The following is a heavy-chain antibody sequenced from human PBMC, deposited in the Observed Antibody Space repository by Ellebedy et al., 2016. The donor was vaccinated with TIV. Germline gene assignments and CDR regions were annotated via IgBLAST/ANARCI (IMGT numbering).Heavy chain of an antibody. CDR2: ISYDGSNK. J-gene: IGHJ6*02. Sequence: GGSLRLXXAASGFTFSSYAMHWVRQAPGKGLEWVAVISYDGSNKYYADSVKGRFTISRDNSKNTLYLQMNSLRAEDTAVYYCARDQGQRDTAMEYYYYGMDVWGQGTTVTVSS. D-gene: IGHD5-18*01. V-gene: IGHV3-30-3*01. CDR3: ARDQGQRDTAMEYYYYGMDV. CDR1: GFTFSSYA.